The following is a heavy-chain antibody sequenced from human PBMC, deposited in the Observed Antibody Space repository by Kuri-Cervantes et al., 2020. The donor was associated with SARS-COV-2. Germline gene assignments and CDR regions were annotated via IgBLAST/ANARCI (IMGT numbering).Heavy chain of an antibody. CDR2: IDPSDSYT. V-gene: IGHV5-10-1*01. CDR1: GYSFTSYW. J-gene: IGHJ6*02. CDR3: ARHASSSQPPTSRYYFYGMDV. Sequence: KVSCKGSGYSFTSYWISWVRQMPGKGLEWMGRIDPSDSYTNYSPSFQGHVTISADKSISTAYLQWSSLQASDTAIYYCARHASSSQPPTSRYYFYGMDVWGQGTTVTVSS. D-gene: IGHD6-13*01.